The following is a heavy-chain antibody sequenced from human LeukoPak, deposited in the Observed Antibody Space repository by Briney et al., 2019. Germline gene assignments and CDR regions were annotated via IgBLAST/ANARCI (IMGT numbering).Heavy chain of an antibody. J-gene: IGHJ4*02. CDR1: GYTFNSYL. CDR2: ISAYNGNT. CDR3: ARDKGKLELTDY. Sequence: ASVKVSCKTSGYTFNSYLISWMRQVPGQGLEWMGWISAYNGNTNYAQKLQGRVTMTTDTSTSTAYMELRSLRSDDTAVYYCARDKGKLELTDYWGQGTLVTVSS. D-gene: IGHD1-7*01. V-gene: IGHV1-18*01.